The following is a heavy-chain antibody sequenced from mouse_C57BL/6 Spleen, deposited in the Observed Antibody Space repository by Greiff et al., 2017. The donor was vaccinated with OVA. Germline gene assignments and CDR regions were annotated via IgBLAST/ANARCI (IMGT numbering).Heavy chain of an antibody. V-gene: IGHV1-82*01. CDR2: IYPGDGDT. Sequence: VKLQQSGPELVKPGASVKISCKASGYAFSSSWMNWVKQRPGKGLEWIGRIYPGDGDTNYNGKFKGKATLTADKSSSTAYMQLSSLTSEDSAVYFCARNPSYDYGRFAYWGQGTLVTVSA. CDR1: GYAFSSSW. J-gene: IGHJ3*01. D-gene: IGHD2-4*01. CDR3: ARNPSYDYGRFAY.